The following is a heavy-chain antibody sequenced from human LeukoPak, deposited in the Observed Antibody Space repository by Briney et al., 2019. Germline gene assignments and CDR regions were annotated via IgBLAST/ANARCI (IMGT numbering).Heavy chain of an antibody. CDR1: GGSTSSGDYY. J-gene: IGHJ4*02. CDR2: IYYSGST. V-gene: IGHV4-30-4*01. CDR3: AREHYDSSGYRYFDY. Sequence: PSETLSLTRTVSGGSTSSGDYYWSWIRQPPGKGLEWIGYIYYSGSTYYNPSLKSRVTISVDTSKNQFSLKLSSVTAADTAVYYCAREHYDSSGYRYFDYWGQGTLVTVSS. D-gene: IGHD3-22*01.